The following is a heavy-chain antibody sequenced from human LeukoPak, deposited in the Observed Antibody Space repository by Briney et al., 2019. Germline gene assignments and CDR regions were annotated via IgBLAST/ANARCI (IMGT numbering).Heavy chain of an antibody. D-gene: IGHD3-3*01. V-gene: IGHV3-30-3*01. CDR3: AREEWYYFDY. CDR1: GFTFSTYA. J-gene: IGHJ4*02. Sequence: PPGGSLRLSCAASGFTFSTYAIHWGRQAPGKGLEWVAVISYDGSNKYYADSVKGRFTISRDNSTNTVHLQMNSLRAEDTAVYYCAREEWYYFDYWGQGTLVTVSS. CDR2: ISYDGSNK.